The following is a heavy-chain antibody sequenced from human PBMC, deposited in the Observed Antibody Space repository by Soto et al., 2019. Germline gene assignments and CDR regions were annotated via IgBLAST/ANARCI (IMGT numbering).Heavy chain of an antibody. J-gene: IGHJ3*02. CDR1: GFTFSSYA. CDR3: AKDVTAMVLLIDAFDI. V-gene: IGHV3-23*01. D-gene: IGHD5-18*01. Sequence: PGGSLRLSCAASGFTFSSYAMSWVRQAPGKGLEWVSAISGSGGSTYYADSVKGRFTISRDNSKNTLYLQMNSLRAEDTAVYYCAKDVTAMVLLIDAFDIWGQGTMVTVSS. CDR2: ISGSGGST.